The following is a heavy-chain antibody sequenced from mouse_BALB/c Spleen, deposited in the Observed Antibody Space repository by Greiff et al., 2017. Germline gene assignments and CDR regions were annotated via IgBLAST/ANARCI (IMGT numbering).Heavy chain of an antibody. CDR2: ISYSGST. Sequence: EVQLKESGPGLVKPSQSLSLTCTVTGYSITSDYAWNWIRQFPGNKLEWMGYISYSGSTSYNPSLKSRISITRDTSKNQFFLQLNSVTTEDTATYYCALTGSDWYFDVWGAGTTVTVSS. CDR3: ALTGSDWYFDV. J-gene: IGHJ1*01. V-gene: IGHV3-2*02. D-gene: IGHD4-1*01. CDR1: GYSITSDYA.